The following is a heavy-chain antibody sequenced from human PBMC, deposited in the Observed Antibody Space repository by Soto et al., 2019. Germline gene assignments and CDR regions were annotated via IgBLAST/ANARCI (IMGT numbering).Heavy chain of an antibody. J-gene: IGHJ6*03. CDR1: GGSISSSSYY. V-gene: IGHV4-39*01. Sequence: PSETLSLTCTVSGGSISSSSYYWGWIRQPPGKGLEWIGSIYYSGSTYYNPSLKSRVTISVDTSKNQFSLKLSSVTAADTAVYYCARLDSSGWCMDGWGKGTTVNVSS. CDR2: IYYSGST. CDR3: ARLDSSGWCMDG. D-gene: IGHD6-19*01.